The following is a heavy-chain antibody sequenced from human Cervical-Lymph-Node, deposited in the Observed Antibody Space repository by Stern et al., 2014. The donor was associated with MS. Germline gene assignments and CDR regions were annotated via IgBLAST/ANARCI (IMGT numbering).Heavy chain of an antibody. Sequence: VQLVQSGAEVKKPGESPKISCVATGYAFSTYWMGWVSQQPGKGLEWMGLIYPGDSDTRYSPSFQGHVTISTDNSINTAYLQWSSLKASDTAMYYCARQTYYDSSGYDDAFDIWGPGTLVTVSS. V-gene: IGHV5-51*01. J-gene: IGHJ3*02. CDR3: ARQTYYDSSGYDDAFDI. D-gene: IGHD3-22*01. CDR1: GYAFSTYW. CDR2: IYPGDSDT.